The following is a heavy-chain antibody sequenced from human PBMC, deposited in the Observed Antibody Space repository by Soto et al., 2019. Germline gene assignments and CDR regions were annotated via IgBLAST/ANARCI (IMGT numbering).Heavy chain of an antibody. CDR1: GFTFSSYE. CDR3: ASLHLGITMIHHAFDI. D-gene: IGHD3-22*01. J-gene: IGHJ3*02. CDR2: ISSSGSTI. V-gene: IGHV3-48*03. Sequence: EVQLVESGGGLVQPGGSLRLSCAASGFTFSSYEMNWVRQAPGKGLEWVSYISSSGSTIYYADSVKGRFTISRDNAKNSLYLQMNSLRAEDTAVYYCASLHLGITMIHHAFDIWGQGTMVTVSS.